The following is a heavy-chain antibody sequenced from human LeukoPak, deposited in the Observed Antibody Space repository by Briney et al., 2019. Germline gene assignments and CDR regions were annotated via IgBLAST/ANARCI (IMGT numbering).Heavy chain of an antibody. CDR3: ARGSGGGSGRNYKDHYYGMDV. CDR2: IHTSGTT. V-gene: IGHV4-4*07. D-gene: IGHD3-10*01. Sequence: SETLSLTCTVSGGSIRGYYWSWIRQPAGKALEWIGRIHTSGTTNYSPSLKSRVAMSVDTSKSQFSLKLNSVTAADTAVYYCARGSGGGSGRNYKDHYYGMDVWGQGTTVTVSS. CDR1: GGSIRGYY. J-gene: IGHJ6*02.